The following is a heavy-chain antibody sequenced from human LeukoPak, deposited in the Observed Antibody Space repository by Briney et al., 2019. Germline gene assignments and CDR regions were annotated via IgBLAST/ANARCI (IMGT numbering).Heavy chain of an antibody. Sequence: PGGSLRLSCAASGFTFNTYGMHWVRQAPGKGLEWVTRISYDGSNKYYADSVKGRFTTSRDNGKSSLFREVNSLRAEDTAVYHCARGPSSSSWSRFDPWGEGTLVTVSS. V-gene: IGHV3-30*12. CDR2: ISYDGSNK. D-gene: IGHD6-13*01. CDR3: ARGPSSSSWSRFDP. J-gene: IGHJ5*02. CDR1: GFTFNTYG.